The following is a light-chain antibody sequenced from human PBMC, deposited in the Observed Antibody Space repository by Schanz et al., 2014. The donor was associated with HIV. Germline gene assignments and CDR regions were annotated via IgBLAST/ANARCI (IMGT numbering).Light chain of an antibody. Sequence: DIQMTQSPSSVSASVGDRITITCRASQGISSYLSWYQQKPGKAPKLLIYAASSLQSGVPSKFSGSGSGTYFTLTISSLQPEDFATYYCQQSYSTPITFGQGTRLEIK. J-gene: IGKJ5*01. CDR2: AAS. CDR3: QQSYSTPIT. CDR1: QGISSY. V-gene: IGKV1-12*01.